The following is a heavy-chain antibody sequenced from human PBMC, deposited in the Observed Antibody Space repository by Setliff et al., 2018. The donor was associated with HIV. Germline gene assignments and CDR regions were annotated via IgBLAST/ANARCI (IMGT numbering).Heavy chain of an antibody. Sequence: SSETLSLTCNVLDFSIGATSYYWGWIRQPPGKGLQWIGSVYYNGDTKYNQSLKSRLVISVDKTKNQFSLMLNSLTVADTAVYYCARLGYYNLWSGYWTDTWGQGKSVTVSS. D-gene: IGHD3-3*01. CDR3: ARLGYYNLWSGYWTDT. J-gene: IGHJ4*02. V-gene: IGHV4-39*01. CDR2: VYYNGDT. CDR1: DFSIGATSYY.